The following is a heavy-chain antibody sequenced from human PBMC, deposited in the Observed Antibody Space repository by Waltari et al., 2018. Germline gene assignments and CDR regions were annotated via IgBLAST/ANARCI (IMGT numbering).Heavy chain of an antibody. Sequence: QVQLVQSGAEVKKPGASVKVSCKVSGYTLTELSMHWVRQAPGKGLEWMGGFDPEDGETRYAEKFQGRVTITADTSTDTAYMELSSLRSEDTAVYYCATLKNADFDYWGQGTLVTVSS. V-gene: IGHV1-24*01. CDR2: FDPEDGET. J-gene: IGHJ4*02. CDR3: ATLKNADFDY. CDR1: GYTLTELS. D-gene: IGHD1-1*01.